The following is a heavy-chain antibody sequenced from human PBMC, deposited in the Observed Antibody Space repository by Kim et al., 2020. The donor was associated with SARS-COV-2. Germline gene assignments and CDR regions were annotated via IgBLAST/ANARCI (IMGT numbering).Heavy chain of an antibody. Sequence: GGSLRLSCAASGFTFRNYGMHWVRQAPGKGLEWVTVIWYDGSKTYYADSVKGRFTISRDNSKNTLFLQMNSLRAEDTAVYYCARLIVSDSSTWFFDLWGRGTLVTVTS. CDR1: GFTFRNYG. J-gene: IGHJ2*01. CDR3: ARLIVSDSSTWFFDL. CDR2: IWYDGSKT. D-gene: IGHD1-26*01. V-gene: IGHV3-33*01.